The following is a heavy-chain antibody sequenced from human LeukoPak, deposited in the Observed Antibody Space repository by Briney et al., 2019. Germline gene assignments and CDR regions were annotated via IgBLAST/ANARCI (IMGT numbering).Heavy chain of an antibody. CDR2: ISSSGSTI. CDR1: GFTFSVYW. V-gene: IGHV3-48*04. Sequence: GGSLRLSCATSGFTFSVYWMYWVRQAPGKGLEWVSYISSSGSTIYYADSVKGRFTISRDNAKNSLYLQMNSLRAEDTAVYYCASLYYYGSGSYYDYYYYGMDVWGKGTTVTVSS. CDR3: ASLYYYGSGSYYDYYYYGMDV. J-gene: IGHJ6*04. D-gene: IGHD3-10*01.